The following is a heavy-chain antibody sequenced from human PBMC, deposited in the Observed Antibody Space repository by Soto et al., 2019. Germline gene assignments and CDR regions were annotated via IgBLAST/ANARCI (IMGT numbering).Heavy chain of an antibody. D-gene: IGHD3-10*01. CDR3: ARAVGGGMDV. CDR1: GFTFSSYG. J-gene: IGHJ6*02. V-gene: IGHV3-13*04. Sequence: EVQLVESGGGLVQPGGSLRLSCAASGFTFSSYGMHWVRQATGKGLEWVSAIGTAGDTYYPGSVTGRFTISRENAKNSLYLQMNSLSAGDTAVYYCARAVGGGMDVWGQGTTVTVSS. CDR2: IGTAGDT.